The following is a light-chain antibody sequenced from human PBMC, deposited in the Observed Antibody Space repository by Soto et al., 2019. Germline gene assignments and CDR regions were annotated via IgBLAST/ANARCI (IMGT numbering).Light chain of an antibody. CDR1: SSDVGYYNR. CDR3: NSYTGSSTPYV. Sequence: QSALTQPPSVSGSPGQSVAISCTGTSSDVGYYNRVSWYQQPPGTAPKLMIYDVSNRPSGISDRFSGSKSGNTASLTISGFQAGDEADYYCNSYTGSSTPYVFGTGTKVTVL. CDR2: DVS. J-gene: IGLJ1*01. V-gene: IGLV2-18*02.